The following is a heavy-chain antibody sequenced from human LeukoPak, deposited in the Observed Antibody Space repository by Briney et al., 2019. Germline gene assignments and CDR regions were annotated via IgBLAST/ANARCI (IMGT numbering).Heavy chain of an antibody. V-gene: IGHV4-34*01. D-gene: IGHD3-3*01. Sequence: SETLSLTCAVYGGSFSGYYWSWIRQPPGKGLEWMGEINHSGSTNYNPSPKRRVTISVATSKNQFSLKLTSVTAADTAVYYCARGRVGVRGRFAPWGQGTLVTVSS. CDR1: GGSFSGYY. J-gene: IGHJ5*02. CDR2: INHSGST. CDR3: ARGRVGVRGRFAP.